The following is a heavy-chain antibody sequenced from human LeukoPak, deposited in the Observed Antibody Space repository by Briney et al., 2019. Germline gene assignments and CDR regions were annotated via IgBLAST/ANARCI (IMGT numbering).Heavy chain of an antibody. CDR2: ISGSGRII. CDR1: GFTFNTYG. CDR3: ATTFCSGGACYLGDAFDV. V-gene: IGHV3-48*03. Sequence: GGSLRLSCTVSGFTFNTYGMSWVRQARGKGGEGLSYISGSGRIINYAESVKGRITISRDNAKNSLYLQMTSLRAEDTAVYYCATTFCSGGACYLGDAFDVWGQGTMVTVSS. J-gene: IGHJ3*01. D-gene: IGHD2-15*01.